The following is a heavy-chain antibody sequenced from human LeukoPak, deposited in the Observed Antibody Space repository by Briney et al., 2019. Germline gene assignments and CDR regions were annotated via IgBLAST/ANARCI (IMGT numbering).Heavy chain of an antibody. CDR3: ARVGHILGAKLDY. CDR2: VSYDGTDK. CDR1: GFTFSSYA. Sequence: GGSLRLSCAASGFTFSSYAIHWVRQAPGKELEWVAGVSYDGTDKYYADSVKGRFSISRDNSKNTLFLQMNSLKPEDTAVFYCARVGHILGAKLDYWGQGTLVTVSS. D-gene: IGHD1-26*01. V-gene: IGHV3-30*04. J-gene: IGHJ4*02.